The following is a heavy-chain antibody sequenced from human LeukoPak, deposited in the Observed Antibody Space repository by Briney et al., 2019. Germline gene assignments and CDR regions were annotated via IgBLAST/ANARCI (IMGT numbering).Heavy chain of an antibody. Sequence: ASVKVSCKASGFTLSRYGISWVRQAPGQGLEWMGWINAYNGNTNYAEKFQGRVTMTTDTSTTTAYMDLRSLRSDDTAVFYCARDPGDSPDYWGQGTLVTVSS. CDR2: INAYNGNT. CDR1: GFTLSRYG. V-gene: IGHV1-18*01. J-gene: IGHJ4*02. CDR3: ARDPGDSPDY. D-gene: IGHD2-21*02.